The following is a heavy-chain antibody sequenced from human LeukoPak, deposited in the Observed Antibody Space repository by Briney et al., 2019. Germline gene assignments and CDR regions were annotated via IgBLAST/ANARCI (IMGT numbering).Heavy chain of an antibody. D-gene: IGHD5-18*01. V-gene: IGHV1-2*02. J-gene: IGHJ6*03. Sequence: GASVKVSCKASGYTFTGYYMHWVRQAPGQGLEWMGWINPNSGGTNYAQKFQGRVTMTRDTSISTAYMELSRLRSDDTAVYYCATGYSYGYYYYYYMDVWGKGTTVTVSS. CDR3: ATGYSYGYYYYYYMDV. CDR2: INPNSGGT. CDR1: GYTFTGYY.